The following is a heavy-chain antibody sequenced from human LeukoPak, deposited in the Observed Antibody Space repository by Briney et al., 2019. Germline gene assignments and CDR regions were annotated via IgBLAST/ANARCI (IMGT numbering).Heavy chain of an antibody. D-gene: IGHD2-2*01. CDR3: ARRSTGRRGYCSSTSCPGRPVGFGY. CDR1: GGSFSGYY. Sequence: SETLSLTCAVYGGSFSGYYWSWIRQPPGKGLEWIGEINHSGSTNYNPSLKSRVTISVDTSKNQFSLKLSSVTAADTAVYYCARRSTGRRGYCSSTSCPGRPVGFGYWGQGTLVTVSS. V-gene: IGHV4-34*01. CDR2: INHSGST. J-gene: IGHJ4*02.